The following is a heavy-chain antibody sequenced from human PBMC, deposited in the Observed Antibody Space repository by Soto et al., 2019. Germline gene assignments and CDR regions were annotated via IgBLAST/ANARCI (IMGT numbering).Heavy chain of an antibody. CDR2: IYYSGST. CDR1: GGSISSYY. Sequence: SETLSLTCTVSGGSISSYYWSWIRQPPGKGLEWIGYIYYSGSTNYNPSLKSRVTISVDTSKNQFSLKLSSVTAADTAVYYCARDLRYSGYEYYFDYWGQGTLVIVSS. V-gene: IGHV4-59*01. CDR3: ARDLRYSGYEYYFDY. J-gene: IGHJ4*02. D-gene: IGHD5-12*01.